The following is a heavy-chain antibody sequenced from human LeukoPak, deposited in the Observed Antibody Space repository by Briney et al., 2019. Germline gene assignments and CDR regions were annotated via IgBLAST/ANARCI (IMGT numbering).Heavy chain of an antibody. V-gene: IGHV1-24*01. D-gene: IGHD2-2*01. Sequence: ASVKVSCKVSGYNFTELSMHWVRQAPGKGLEWMGGFDPEDGEIIYAQKFQGRVTMTEDTSTDTAYMELSSLRSEDTALYYCATDLWGGVVPAAIYYWGQGTLVTVSS. CDR1: GYNFTELS. CDR3: ATDLWGGVVPAAIYY. CDR2: FDPEDGEI. J-gene: IGHJ4*02.